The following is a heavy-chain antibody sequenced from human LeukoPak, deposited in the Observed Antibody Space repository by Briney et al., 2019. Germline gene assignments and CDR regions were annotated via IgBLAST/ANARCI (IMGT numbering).Heavy chain of an antibody. CDR2: MNPNSGNT. J-gene: IGHJ6*03. Sequence: VASVKVSCKASGYTFTSYDINWVRQATGQGLEWMGWMNPNSGNTGYAQKFQGRVTITRNTSISTAYMELSSLRSEDTAVYYCARRAGRMVRGVITGYYYYYYMDVWGKGTTVTVSS. V-gene: IGHV1-8*03. CDR3: ARRAGRMVRGVITGYYYYYYMDV. CDR1: GYTFTSYD. D-gene: IGHD3-10*01.